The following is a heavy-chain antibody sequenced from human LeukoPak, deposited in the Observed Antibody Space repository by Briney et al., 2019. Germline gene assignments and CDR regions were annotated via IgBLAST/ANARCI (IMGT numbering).Heavy chain of an antibody. CDR1: GYRFTSNW. CDR2: IFPGDSDT. Sequence: GESLKISCKAYGYRFTSNWIGWVRQMPGKGLEWMGIIFPGDSDTRYSPSFQGQVTISVDESISTAYLQWGSLKASDTAIYYCARRRVGSGSYYNVGGYYFDNWGQGTLVTVSS. J-gene: IGHJ4*02. D-gene: IGHD3-10*01. CDR3: ARRRVGSGSYYNVGGYYFDN. V-gene: IGHV5-51*01.